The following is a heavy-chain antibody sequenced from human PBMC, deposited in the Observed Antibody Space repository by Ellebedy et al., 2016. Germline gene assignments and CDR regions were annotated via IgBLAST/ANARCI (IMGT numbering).Heavy chain of an antibody. D-gene: IGHD3-3*01. V-gene: IGHV3-23*01. Sequence: GGSLRLXCAASGFTFTNYAMSWVRQAPGKGLEWVSSITASGGYSPYADSVKGRFTISRDNSKNTLYLQMNSLRADDTALYYCAKGTGRFLEWLSTYPFDFWGQGIQVTVSS. CDR2: ITASGGYS. CDR3: AKGTGRFLEWLSTYPFDF. J-gene: IGHJ4*02. CDR1: GFTFTNYA.